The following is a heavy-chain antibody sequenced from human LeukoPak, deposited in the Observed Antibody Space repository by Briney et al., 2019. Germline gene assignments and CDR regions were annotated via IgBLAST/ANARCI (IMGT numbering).Heavy chain of an antibody. V-gene: IGHV4-59*01. CDR2: IYYSGSA. Sequence: SETLSLTCSVSGGSFSSYYWSWIRQPPGKGLEWIEYIYYSGSANYNPSLKSRVTISVDTSKNQFSLKLGSVTAADTAVYYCARATRYYFDYWGQGTLVTVSS. CDR1: GGSFSSYY. J-gene: IGHJ4*02. CDR3: ARATRYYFDY.